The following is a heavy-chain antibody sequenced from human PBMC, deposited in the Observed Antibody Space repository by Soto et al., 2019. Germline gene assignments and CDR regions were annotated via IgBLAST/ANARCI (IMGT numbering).Heavy chain of an antibody. CDR2: INPSGGST. Sequence: GASVKVSCEASGYSFTSYYMHGVRQAPRQGLEWMGIINPSGGSTSYAQKFQGRVTMTRDTSTSTVYMELSSLRSEDTAVYYCAREGGYSYGPYYDSSGEDYWGQGTLVTVSS. V-gene: IGHV1-46*01. J-gene: IGHJ4*02. CDR1: GYSFTSYY. D-gene: IGHD3-22*01. CDR3: AREGGYSYGPYYDSSGEDY.